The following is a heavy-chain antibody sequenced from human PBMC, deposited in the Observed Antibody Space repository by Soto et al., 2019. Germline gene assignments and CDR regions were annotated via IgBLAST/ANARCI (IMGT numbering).Heavy chain of an antibody. D-gene: IGHD3-16*01. CDR1: GYTFTGYY. Sequence: AASVKVSCKASGYTFTGYYVNWARQAPGQGLEWMGWINPDNGAPNYAQKFQGRVTLSRDTSINTAYMELSRLTSDDTAMYYCARTDYLFSTLTYYFDYWGQGTLVTVSS. V-gene: IGHV1-2*02. CDR2: INPDNGAP. CDR3: ARTDYLFSTLTYYFDY. J-gene: IGHJ4*02.